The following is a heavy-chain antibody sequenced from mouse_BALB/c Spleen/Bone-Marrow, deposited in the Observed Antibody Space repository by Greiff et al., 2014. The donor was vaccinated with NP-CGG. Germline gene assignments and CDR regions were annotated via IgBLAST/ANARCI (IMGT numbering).Heavy chain of an antibody. CDR2: IDPENGDT. CDR3: NARGDYDFDYFDY. CDR1: GFNIKDYY. J-gene: IGHJ2*01. Sequence: EVQLQQSXAELVRSGASVKLSCTASGFNIKDYYMHWVKQRPEQGLEWIGWIDPENGDTEYAPKFQGKATMTADTSSNTAYLQLSSLTSEDTAVYYCNARGDYDFDYFDYWGQGTTLTVSS. V-gene: IGHV14-4*02. D-gene: IGHD2-4*01.